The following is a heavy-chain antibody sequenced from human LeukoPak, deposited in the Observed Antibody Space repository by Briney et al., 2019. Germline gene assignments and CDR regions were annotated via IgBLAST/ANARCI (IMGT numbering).Heavy chain of an antibody. CDR1: GFTFSSYW. CDR2: INSDGSST. CDR3: TRRAAAGTGFDY. D-gene: IGHD6-13*01. J-gene: IGHJ4*02. Sequence: GGSLRLSCAASGFTFSSYWMHWVRPAPGKGVGWVSRINSDGSSTSYADSVKGRFTISRDNAKNTPYLQMNSLRAEDTAVYYCTRRAAAGTGFDYWGQGTLVTVSS. V-gene: IGHV3-74*01.